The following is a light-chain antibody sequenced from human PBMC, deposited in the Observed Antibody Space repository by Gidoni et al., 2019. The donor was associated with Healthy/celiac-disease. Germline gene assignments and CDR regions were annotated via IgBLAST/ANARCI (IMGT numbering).Light chain of an antibody. Sequence: DTQMTQSPSNLSAAVGDRVTITCRASQSISSWLACDQQKPGKAPKLLISKASRLESEVPSMFSGSGSGTEFTLTISSLQPDDFATYYCQQYNSYSYTFGQGTKLEIK. J-gene: IGKJ2*01. V-gene: IGKV1-5*03. CDR1: QSISSW. CDR3: QQYNSYSYT. CDR2: KAS.